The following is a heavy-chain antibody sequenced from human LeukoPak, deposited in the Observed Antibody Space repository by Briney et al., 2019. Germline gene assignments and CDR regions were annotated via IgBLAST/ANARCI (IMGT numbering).Heavy chain of an antibody. V-gene: IGHV4-59*12. D-gene: IGHD3-22*01. Sequence: SETLSLTCTVSGGSISTYYWSWVRQPPGKGLEWIGYIYYSGSTNYNPSLKSRVTISVDTSKNQFSLKLSSVTAADTAVYYCARDQGPKYDSSGYYYVGLDYWGQGALVTVSS. CDR2: IYYSGST. CDR1: GGSISTYY. CDR3: ARDQGPKYDSSGYYYVGLDY. J-gene: IGHJ4*02.